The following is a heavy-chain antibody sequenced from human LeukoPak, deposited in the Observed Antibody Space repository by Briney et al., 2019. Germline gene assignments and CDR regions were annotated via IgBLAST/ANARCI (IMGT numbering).Heavy chain of an antibody. CDR3: ARSKAYSGYFDY. D-gene: IGHD4-11*01. V-gene: IGHV4-59*08. Sequence: SETLSLTCIVSGDSSSPSYWSWIRQPPGKGLEWVGYIYGIGGPNYNPSLKSRVTISLDTSKTQVSLKLSSVTAADTAVYYCARSKAYSGYFDYWGQGTLVTVSS. CDR1: GDSSSPSY. J-gene: IGHJ4*02. CDR2: IYGIGGP.